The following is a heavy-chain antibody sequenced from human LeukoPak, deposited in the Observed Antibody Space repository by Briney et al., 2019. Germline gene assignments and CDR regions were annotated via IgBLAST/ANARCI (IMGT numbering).Heavy chain of an antibody. V-gene: IGHV3-53*01. D-gene: IGHD3/OR15-3a*01. J-gene: IGHJ4*02. CDR3: AREPGTDYRKYYFDY. CDR1: GFTVDSNY. CDR2: IYTGGNT. Sequence: GGSLRLSCAASGFTVDSNYLSWVRQAPGKGLEWVSTIYTGGNTYYADSVKGRFTISRDNSKNTVYLQMDSLRAEDTAVYYCAREPGTDYRKYYFDYWGQGTLVTVSS.